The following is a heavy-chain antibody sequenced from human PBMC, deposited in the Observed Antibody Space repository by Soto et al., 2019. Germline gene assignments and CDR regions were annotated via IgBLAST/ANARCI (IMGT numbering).Heavy chain of an antibody. J-gene: IGHJ4*02. CDR2: IFSGGST. CDR3: VRAAGFF. D-gene: IGHD3-10*01. Sequence: EVQLVESGGDLIQPGGSLRLSCAASGFTVSSNYMSWVRQAPGQGLEWVSVIFSGGSTYYADSVRGRFTISRDNTKNTLYLQMNSLRAEDTAVYYCVRAAGFFWGQGTLVTVSS. CDR1: GFTVSSNY. V-gene: IGHV3-53*01.